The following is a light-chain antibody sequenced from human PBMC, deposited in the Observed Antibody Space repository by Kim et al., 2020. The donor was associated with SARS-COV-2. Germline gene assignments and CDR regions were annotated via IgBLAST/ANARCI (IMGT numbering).Light chain of an antibody. CDR3: QVWDSSSDHPV. V-gene: IGLV3-21*04. CDR1: NIGSKR. CDR2: YDS. J-gene: IGLJ3*02. Sequence: VAPGKTARITCGGNNIGSKRVHWYQQKPGQAPVLVIYYDSDRPSGIPERFSGSNSGNTATLTISRVEAGDEADYYCQVWDSSSDHPVFGGGTQLTV.